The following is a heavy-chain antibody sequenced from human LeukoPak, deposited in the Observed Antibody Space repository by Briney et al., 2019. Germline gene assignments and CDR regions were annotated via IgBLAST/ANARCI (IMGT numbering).Heavy chain of an antibody. V-gene: IGHV4-34*01. CDR2: INHSGST. J-gene: IGHJ4*02. CDR3: TRSPPPGATAYGVVDF. Sequence: PSETLSLTCAVYGGSFSGYYWSWIRQPPGKGLEWIGEINHSGSTNYNPSLKSRATILIDTSKNQFSLKLRSVTAADTAVYYCTRSPPPGATAYGVVDFWGQGTLVTVSS. CDR1: GGSFSGYY. D-gene: IGHD3-16*01.